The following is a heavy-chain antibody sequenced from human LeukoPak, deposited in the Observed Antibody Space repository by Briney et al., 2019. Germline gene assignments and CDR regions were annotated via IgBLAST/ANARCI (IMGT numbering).Heavy chain of an antibody. CDR1: GFTFSSYG. J-gene: IGHJ2*01. CDR3: AKDPNWGVTIGWYSDL. Sequence: GGSLRLSCAASGFTFSSYGMHWVRQAPGKGLEWVAFIRYDGSNKYYADSVKGRFTISRDNSKNTLYLQMNSLRAEDTAVYYCAKDPNWGVTIGWYSDLWGRGTLVTVSS. CDR2: IRYDGSNK. D-gene: IGHD7-27*01. V-gene: IGHV3-30*02.